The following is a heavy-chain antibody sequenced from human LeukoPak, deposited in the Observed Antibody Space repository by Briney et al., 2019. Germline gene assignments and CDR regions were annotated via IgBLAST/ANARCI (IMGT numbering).Heavy chain of an antibody. CDR3: ARGYGSGSYYYYYGMDV. CDR1: GFTFSSYE. CDR2: ISSSGSTI. Sequence: GGSLRLSCAASGFTFSSYEMNWVRQAPGKGLEWVSYISSSGSTIYYADSVKGRFTISRDNAKNSLYLQMNSLRAEDTAVYYCARGYGSGSYYYYYGMDVWSKGTTVTVSS. V-gene: IGHV3-48*03. J-gene: IGHJ6*04. D-gene: IGHD3-10*01.